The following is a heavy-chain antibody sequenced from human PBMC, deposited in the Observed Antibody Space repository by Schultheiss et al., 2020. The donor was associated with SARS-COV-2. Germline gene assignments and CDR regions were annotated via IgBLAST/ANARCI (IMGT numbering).Heavy chain of an antibody. D-gene: IGHD3-22*01. CDR3: AKDYHYDSSDSYYDAFQM. J-gene: IGHJ3*02. Sequence: GGSLRLSCAASGFTFRSYAMNWVRQAPGKGLEWVSGISASASRTYYADSVRGRFTISRDNSKNTLFLQMSSLRAEDSAIYYCAKDYHYDSSDSYYDAFQMWGQGTLVTVSS. CDR2: ISASASRT. CDR1: GFTFRSYA. V-gene: IGHV3-23*01.